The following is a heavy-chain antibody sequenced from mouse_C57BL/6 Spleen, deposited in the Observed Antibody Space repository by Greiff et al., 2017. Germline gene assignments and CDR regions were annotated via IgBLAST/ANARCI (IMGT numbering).Heavy chain of an antibody. Sequence: QVQLKQPGAELVKPGASVKLSCKASGYTFTSDWMHWVKQRPGRGLEWIGRIDPNSGGTKYNEKFKSKATLTVDTPSNTAYMQLSSLTSEDSADYYCARESYDSDCYAMDYWGQGTSGTVSS. J-gene: IGHJ4*01. CDR3: ARESYDSDCYAMDY. D-gene: IGHD2-12*01. CDR2: IDPNSGGT. CDR1: GYTFTSDW. V-gene: IGHV1-72*01.